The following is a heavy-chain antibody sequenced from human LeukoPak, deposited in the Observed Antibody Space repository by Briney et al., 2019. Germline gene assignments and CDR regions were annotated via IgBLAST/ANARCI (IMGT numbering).Heavy chain of an antibody. D-gene: IGHD2-2*01. CDR2: ISAYNGNT. CDR3: AREYCSSTSCPFDY. Sequence: ASVKVSCKASGYTFTSYDINWVRQATGQGLEWMGWISAYNGNTNYAQKLQGRVTMTTDTSTSTAYMELRSLRSDDTAVYYCAREYCSSTSCPFDYWGQGTLVTVSS. J-gene: IGHJ4*02. CDR1: GYTFTSYD. V-gene: IGHV1-18*01.